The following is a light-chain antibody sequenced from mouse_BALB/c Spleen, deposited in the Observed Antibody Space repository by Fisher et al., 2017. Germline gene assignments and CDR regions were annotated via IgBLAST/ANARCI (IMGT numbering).Light chain of an antibody. V-gene: IGKV4-79*01. J-gene: IGKJ4*01. CDR2: RTS. CDR1: SSVSSSY. Sequence: IVMTQSTAILSASPGEKVTMTCRASSSVSSSYLHWYQQKPGSSPKPWIYRTSNLASGVPARFSGSGSGTSYSLSISSMEAEDAATYYCQPWSSNPFTFGSGTKLEIK. CDR3: QPWSSNPFT.